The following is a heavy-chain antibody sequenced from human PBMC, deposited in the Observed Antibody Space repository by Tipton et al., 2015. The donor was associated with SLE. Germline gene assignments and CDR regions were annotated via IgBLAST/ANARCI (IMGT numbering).Heavy chain of an antibody. CDR3: ARGYQLPPVDFGFY. V-gene: IGHV1-46*01. Sequence: QSGAEVKKPGASVKASCKASGYTFTSYYVHWVRQPPGRGLEWMGIINPSGGSTSYAQKFQGRVTMTRDTSTSTVYMELSSLRSEDTAVYYCARGYQLPPVDFGFYWGQGTLVTVSS. D-gene: IGHD2-2*01. CDR2: INPSGGST. J-gene: IGHJ4*02. CDR1: GYTFTSYY.